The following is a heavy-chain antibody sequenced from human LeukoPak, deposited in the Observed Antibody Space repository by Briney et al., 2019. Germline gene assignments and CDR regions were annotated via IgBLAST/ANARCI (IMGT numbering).Heavy chain of an antibody. CDR2: INHSGST. J-gene: IGHJ5*02. V-gene: IGHV4-34*01. Sequence: PSETLSLTCAVYGGSFSGYYWSWIRQPPGKGLEWIGEINHSGSTNYNPSLKSRVTISVDTSKNQFSLKLSSVTAADTAVYYCARGAGYSSGWYVRWGQGTLVTVSS. CDR1: GGSFSGYY. CDR3: ARGAGYSSGWYVR. D-gene: IGHD6-19*01.